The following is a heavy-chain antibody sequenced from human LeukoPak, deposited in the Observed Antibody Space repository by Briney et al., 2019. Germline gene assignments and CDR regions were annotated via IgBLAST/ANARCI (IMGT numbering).Heavy chain of an antibody. Sequence: SETLSLTCTVSGGSISSYYWSWIRQPPGKGLEWIGYIYCSGSTNYNPSLKSRVTISVDTSKNQFSLKLSSVTAADTAVYYCARAKYYDSSGYFNDAFDIWGQGTMVTVSS. D-gene: IGHD3-22*01. V-gene: IGHV4-59*01. CDR2: IYCSGST. CDR3: ARAKYYDSSGYFNDAFDI. CDR1: GGSISSYY. J-gene: IGHJ3*02.